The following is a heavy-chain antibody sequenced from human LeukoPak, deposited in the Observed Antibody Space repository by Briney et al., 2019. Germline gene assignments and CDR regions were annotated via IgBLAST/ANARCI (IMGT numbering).Heavy chain of an antibody. D-gene: IGHD1-1*01. CDR2: IKQDGSEK. Sequence: PGGSLRLSCAAPGFTFSNYWMSWVRQAPGKGLEWVANIKQDGSEKYYVDSVKGRFTISRDNAKNSLYLQMNSLRAEDTAVYYCARANWAFDYWGQGTLVTVSS. CDR1: GFTFSNYW. V-gene: IGHV3-7*04. CDR3: ARANWAFDY. J-gene: IGHJ4*02.